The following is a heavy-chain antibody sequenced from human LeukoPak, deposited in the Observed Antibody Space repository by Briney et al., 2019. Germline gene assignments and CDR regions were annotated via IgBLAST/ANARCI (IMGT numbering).Heavy chain of an antibody. CDR3: ARSSEGRYYYDSSGFSYYYYYMDV. CDR1: GGSISSGSYY. V-gene: IGHV4-61*02. D-gene: IGHD3-22*01. J-gene: IGHJ6*03. CDR2: IYTSGST. Sequence: SETLSLTCTVSGGSISSGSYYWSWIRQPAGKGLEWIGRIYTSGSTNYNPSLKSRVTISVDTSKNQFSLKLSSVTAADTAVYYCARSSEGRYYYDSSGFSYYYYYMDVWGKGTTVTISS.